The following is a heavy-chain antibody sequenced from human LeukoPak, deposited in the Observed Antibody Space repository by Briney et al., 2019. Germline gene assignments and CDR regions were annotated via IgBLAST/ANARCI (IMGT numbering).Heavy chain of an antibody. D-gene: IGHD6-13*01. Sequence: SETLSLTCTVSGGSISSSSYYWGCIRQPPGKGLEWIGEINHSGSTNYNPSLKSRVTISVDTSKNQFSLKLSSVTAADTAVYYCARRSIAAAGHFDYWGQGTLVTVSS. CDR2: INHSGST. V-gene: IGHV4-39*07. J-gene: IGHJ4*02. CDR1: GGSISSSSYY. CDR3: ARRSIAAAGHFDY.